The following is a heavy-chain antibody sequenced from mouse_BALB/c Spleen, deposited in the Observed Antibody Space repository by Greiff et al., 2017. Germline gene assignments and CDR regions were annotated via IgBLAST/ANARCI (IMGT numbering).Heavy chain of an antibody. V-gene: IGHV3-2*02. J-gene: IGHJ4*01. CDR3: AKGYGKSAMDY. D-gene: IGHD2-10*02. CDR1: GYSITSDYA. Sequence: ESGPGLVKPSQSLSLTCTVTGYSITSDYAWNWIRQFPGNKLEWMGYISYSGSTSYNPSLKSRISITRDTSKNQFFLQLNSVTTEDTATYYCAKGYGKSAMDYWGQGTSVTVSS. CDR2: ISYSGST.